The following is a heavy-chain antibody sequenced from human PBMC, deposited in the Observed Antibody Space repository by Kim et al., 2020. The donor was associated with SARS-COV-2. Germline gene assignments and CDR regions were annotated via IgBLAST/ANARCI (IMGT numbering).Heavy chain of an antibody. CDR1: GGSISSYY. CDR2: IYYSGST. Sequence: SETLSLTCTVSGGSISSYYWSWIRQPPGKGLEWIGYIYYSGSTNYNPSLQSRVTISVDTSKNQFSLKLSSLTAADTAVYYCARVAVGGGWPNYYYYGMDGWGQGTTVTVS. J-gene: IGHJ6*01. CDR3: ARVAVGGGWPNYYYYGMDG. V-gene: IGHV4-59*13. D-gene: IGHD6-19*01.